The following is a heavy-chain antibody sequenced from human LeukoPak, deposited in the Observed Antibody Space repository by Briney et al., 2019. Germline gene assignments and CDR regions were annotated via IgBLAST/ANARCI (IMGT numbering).Heavy chain of an antibody. CDR1: GYTFTGYY. D-gene: IGHD6-6*01. CDR3: ARGGGKYSSPSRGAY. V-gene: IGHV1-2*02. CDR2: INPNSGGT. Sequence: ASVKVSCKASGYTFTGYYMHWVRQAPGQGLEWMGWINPNSGGTNYAQKFQGRVTMTRDTSISTAYMELSRLRSDDTAVYYCARGGGKYSSPSRGAYWGQGTLVTVSS. J-gene: IGHJ4*02.